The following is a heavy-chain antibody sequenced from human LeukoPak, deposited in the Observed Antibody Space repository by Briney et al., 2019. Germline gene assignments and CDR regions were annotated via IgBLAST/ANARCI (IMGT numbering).Heavy chain of an antibody. Sequence: SETLSLTCTVSGGSISSGGYYWSWIRQPPGKGLEWIGYIYYSGSTYYNPSLKSRVTISVDTSKNQFSLKLSSVTAADTAVYYCARVGSSWHDAFDIWGQGTMVTVSS. D-gene: IGHD6-13*01. V-gene: IGHV4-30-4*01. CDR1: GGSISSGGYY. J-gene: IGHJ3*02. CDR3: ARVGSSWHDAFDI. CDR2: IYYSGST.